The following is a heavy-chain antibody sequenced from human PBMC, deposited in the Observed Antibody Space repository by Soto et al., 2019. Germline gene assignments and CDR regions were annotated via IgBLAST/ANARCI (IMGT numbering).Heavy chain of an antibody. V-gene: IGHV1-8*01. CDR2: ISTYSGNT. CDR3: ARGLTIVYYYYGMDV. Sequence: ASVKVSCKASGYTFTRSGISWVRQAPGQGLEWMGWISTYSGNTGYAQKFQGRVTMTRNTSISTAYMELSSLRSEDTAVYYCARGLTIVYYYYGMDVWGQGTTVTVSS. CDR1: GYTFTRSG. D-gene: IGHD2-15*01. J-gene: IGHJ6*02.